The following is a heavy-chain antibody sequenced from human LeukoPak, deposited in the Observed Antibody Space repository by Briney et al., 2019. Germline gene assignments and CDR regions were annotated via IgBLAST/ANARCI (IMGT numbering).Heavy chain of an antibody. D-gene: IGHD4-17*01. V-gene: IGHV3-66*01. CDR3: ASKLTSGY. CDR1: GFTVTSNY. CDR2: IYSGGTT. J-gene: IGHJ4*02. Sequence: GGSLRLSCVVSGFTVTSNYMSWVRQAPGKGLEWVSVIYSGGTTNYADSVKGRFTVYRDNSKNTLHLQMSTLRAEDTAVYYCASKLTSGYWGQGTLVTVSS.